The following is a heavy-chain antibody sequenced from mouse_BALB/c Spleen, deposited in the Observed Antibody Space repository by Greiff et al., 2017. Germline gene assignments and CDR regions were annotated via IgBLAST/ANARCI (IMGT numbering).Heavy chain of an antibody. CDR3: ARDGLYYDYGYFDY. CDR1: GFSLTSYG. D-gene: IGHD2-4*01. J-gene: IGHJ2*01. CDR2: IWAGGST. Sequence: VKLEESGPGLVAPSQSLSITCTVSGFSLTSYGVHWVRQPPGKGLEWLGVIWAGGSTNYNSALMSRLSISKDNSKSQVFLKMNSLQTDDTAMYYCARDGLYYDYGYFDYWGQGTTLTVSS. V-gene: IGHV2-9*02.